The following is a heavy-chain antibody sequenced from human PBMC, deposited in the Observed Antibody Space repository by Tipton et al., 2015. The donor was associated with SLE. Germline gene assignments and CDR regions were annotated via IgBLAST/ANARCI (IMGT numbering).Heavy chain of an antibody. Sequence: TLSLTCSVSGGSITNPYWTWIRQPPGKRLEWIGAIFYTGSTHYNPSLTSRATISLDTSKSHFSLKLNSVTAADTAMYYCARSGYGRGSFFHHWGQGTRVSVSS. CDR1: GGSITNPY. D-gene: IGHD5-12*01. V-gene: IGHV4-59*08. J-gene: IGHJ1*01. CDR2: IFYTGST. CDR3: ARSGYGRGSFFHH.